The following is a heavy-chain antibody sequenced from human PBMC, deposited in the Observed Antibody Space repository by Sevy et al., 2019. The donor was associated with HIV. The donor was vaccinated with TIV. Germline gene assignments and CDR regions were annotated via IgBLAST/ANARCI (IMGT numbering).Heavy chain of an antibody. J-gene: IGHJ4*02. CDR3: AKAAYFWSGYPN. Sequence: GGYLRLSCAASGFTFSSYGMNCVRQAPGKGLEWVSAVSGRGGGGRHGSTYYADSVKGRFTISRDNSKNTLYLQMNSARSEDTAVYYCAKAAYFWSGYPNWGQGTSVTVSS. CDR2: VSGRGGGGRHGST. D-gene: IGHD3-3*01. V-gene: IGHV3-23*01. CDR1: GFTFSSYG.